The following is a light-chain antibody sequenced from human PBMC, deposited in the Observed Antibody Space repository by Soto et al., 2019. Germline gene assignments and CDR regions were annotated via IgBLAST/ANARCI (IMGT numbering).Light chain of an antibody. Sequence: SVLTQPASVSGPPGQSIPIPCTGTSSDVGGYNYVSWYQQLPGKAPKLLISEVSNRPSGVSHRFSGSKSGNTASLTISELQAEDEADYFCSSYRTGGPIVFGTGTKVTVL. J-gene: IGLJ1*01. CDR2: EVS. CDR1: SSDVGGYNY. V-gene: IGLV2-14*01. CDR3: SSYRTGGPIV.